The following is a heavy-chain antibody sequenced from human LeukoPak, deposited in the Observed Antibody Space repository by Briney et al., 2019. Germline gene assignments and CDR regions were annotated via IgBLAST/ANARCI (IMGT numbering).Heavy chain of an antibody. CDR2: IYYSGST. Sequence: SETLSLTCTVSGGSISSYYWSWIRQPPGTGLEWIGYIYYSGSTNYNPSLKSRVTISVDTSKNQFSLKLSSVTAADTAVYYCARGGGIAAAPFDYWGQGTLVTVSS. V-gene: IGHV4-59*01. CDR1: GGSISSYY. J-gene: IGHJ4*02. CDR3: ARGGGIAAAPFDY. D-gene: IGHD6-13*01.